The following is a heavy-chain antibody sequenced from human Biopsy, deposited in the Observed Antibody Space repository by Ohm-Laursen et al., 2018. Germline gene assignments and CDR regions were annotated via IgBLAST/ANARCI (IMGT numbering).Heavy chain of an antibody. D-gene: IGHD2/OR15-2a*01. Sequence: GTLSLTWTVSGGSISSDYWSWIRQTPGKGLEWIGYIYYSGSTNYNPSLKSRVTISVDTSKNQFSLRLNSVTAADTAMYYCARETNSTGWPYYYFYGMDVWGQGTTVTVSS. V-gene: IGHV4-59*01. J-gene: IGHJ6*02. CDR2: IYYSGST. CDR1: GGSISSDY. CDR3: ARETNSTGWPYYYFYGMDV.